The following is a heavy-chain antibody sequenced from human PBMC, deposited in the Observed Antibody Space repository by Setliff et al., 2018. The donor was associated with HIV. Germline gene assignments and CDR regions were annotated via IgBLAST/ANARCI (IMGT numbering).Heavy chain of an antibody. V-gene: IGHV3-30*01. D-gene: IGHD6-19*01. J-gene: IGHJ4*02. CDR1: GLNFNHYA. CDR3: ARVGVPFSSDRFFDN. CDR2: ISFDGQKQ. Sequence: GGSLRLSCTVSGLNFNHYAIHWVRQAPGKGLEWVSVISFDGQKQYYADSVRGRFTVSKDNLQYIVALQMNGLRAADTGVYYCARVGVPFSSDRFFDNWGQGALVTVSS.